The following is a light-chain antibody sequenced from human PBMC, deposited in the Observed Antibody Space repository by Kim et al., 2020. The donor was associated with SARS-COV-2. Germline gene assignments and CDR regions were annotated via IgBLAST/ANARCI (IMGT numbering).Light chain of an antibody. CDR3: QAYDNTLDGPNWV. CDR2: VTD. CDR1: TSNIGAGFH. Sequence: TIPCTGTTSNIGAGFHVQWYQQLPGRTPKLLIYVTDNRPSGVPDRFSGSKSGISASLAIAGLQAEDEGYYYCQAYDNTLDGPNWVFGEGTQLTVL. J-gene: IGLJ3*02. V-gene: IGLV1-40*01.